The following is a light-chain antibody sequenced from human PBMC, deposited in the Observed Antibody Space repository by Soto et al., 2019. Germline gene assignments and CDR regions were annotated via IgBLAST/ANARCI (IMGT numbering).Light chain of an antibody. J-gene: IGKJ5*01. CDR3: QQANSFPT. CDR2: AAS. CDR1: QSITNW. Sequence: DSLMHQYPSSLSAAVGDSVTITCRASQSITNWLAWYQQKPGKAPKLLIYAASSLQSGVPSRFSGSGSGTDFTLTISSLQPEDFATYYCQQANSFPTFGQGTRLEI. V-gene: IGKV1-12*01.